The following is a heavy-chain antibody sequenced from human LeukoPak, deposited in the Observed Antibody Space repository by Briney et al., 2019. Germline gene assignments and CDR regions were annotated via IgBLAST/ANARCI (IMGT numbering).Heavy chain of an antibody. CDR2: IYYSGST. Sequence: SETLSLTCTVSGGSISSSSYYWGWIRQPPVKGLEWIGSIYYSGSTYYNPSLKSRVTISVDTSKNQFSLKLSSVTAADTAVYYCARMDTSRLLGLDYWGQGTLVTVSS. V-gene: IGHV4-39*01. CDR3: ARMDTSRLLGLDY. D-gene: IGHD3-16*01. CDR1: GGSISSSSYY. J-gene: IGHJ4*02.